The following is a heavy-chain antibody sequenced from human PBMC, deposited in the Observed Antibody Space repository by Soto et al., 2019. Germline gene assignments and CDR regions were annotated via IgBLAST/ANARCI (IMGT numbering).Heavy chain of an antibody. J-gene: IGHJ6*02. CDR1: GGSMRSYY. CDR3: AGIGEDVYYGMDV. Sequence: QVQLQESGPGLVKPSETLSLTCSVSGGSMRSYYWNWLRQPAGKGLEWIGRIYSRGDTNYNPYVKSRVTMSVDTSKNEFSLSLNSVTAADTAVYYCAGIGEDVYYGMDVWGQGTTVTVSS. V-gene: IGHV4-4*07. CDR2: IYSRGDT. D-gene: IGHD2-21*01.